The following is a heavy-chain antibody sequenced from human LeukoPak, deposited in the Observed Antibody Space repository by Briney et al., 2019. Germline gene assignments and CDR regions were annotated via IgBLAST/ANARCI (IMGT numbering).Heavy chain of an antibody. J-gene: IGHJ4*02. D-gene: IGHD4-17*01. Sequence: PSGTLSLTRTLSVGSLNVFSCGAVPQPAGKGLEWVGRIYTRGSTNYNPSLKSRVTISLDRSKNQFSLKLSSVTAADTAVYYCAIDNHVDYEGAFDYWGQGTLVTVSS. CDR3: AIDNHVDYEGAFDY. CDR1: VGSLNVFS. CDR2: IYTRGST. V-gene: IGHV4-4*07.